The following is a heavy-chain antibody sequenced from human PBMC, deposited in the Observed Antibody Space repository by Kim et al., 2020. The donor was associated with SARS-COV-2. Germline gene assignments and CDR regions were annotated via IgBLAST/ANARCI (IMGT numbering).Heavy chain of an antibody. V-gene: IGHV1-18*01. J-gene: IGHJ6*03. CDR2: ISAYNGNT. CDR1: GYTFTSYG. Sequence: ASVKVSCKASGYTFTSYGISWVRQAPGQGLEWMGWISAYNGNTNYAQKLQGRVTMTTDTSTSTAYMELRSLRSDDTAVYYCARGHYDSSGYYYYYYYYMDVWGKGTTVTVSS. D-gene: IGHD3-22*01. CDR3: ARGHYDSSGYYYYYYYYMDV.